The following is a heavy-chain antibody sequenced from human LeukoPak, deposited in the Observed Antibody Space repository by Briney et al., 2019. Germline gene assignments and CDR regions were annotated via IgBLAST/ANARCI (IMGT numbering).Heavy chain of an antibody. V-gene: IGHV3-21*06. D-gene: IGHD6-25*01. CDR3: ARDVSGLYLYYYMDV. CDR1: GFTFTDYS. CDR2: ISTVSTYT. J-gene: IGHJ6*03. Sequence: PGGSLRLSCAPSGFTFTDYSMSWVRQAPGKGLEWVASISTVSTYTFYGDSVKGRFTISRDNAKNSLYLQMSYLTAEDTAVYYCARDVSGLYLYYYMDVWGKGTTVTVSS.